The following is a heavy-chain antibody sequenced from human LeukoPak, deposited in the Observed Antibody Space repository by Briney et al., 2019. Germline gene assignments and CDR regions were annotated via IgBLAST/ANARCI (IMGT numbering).Heavy chain of an antibody. Sequence: AGGSLRLSCAASGFTFSSYAMSWVRQAPGKGLEWVSAISGSGGSTYYADSVKGRFAISRDNSKNTLYLQMNSLRAEDTAVYYCAKGSLVGPTAPVWDYWGQGTLVTVSS. CDR2: ISGSGGST. J-gene: IGHJ4*02. CDR3: AKGSLVGPTAPVWDY. V-gene: IGHV3-23*01. D-gene: IGHD1-26*01. CDR1: GFTFSSYA.